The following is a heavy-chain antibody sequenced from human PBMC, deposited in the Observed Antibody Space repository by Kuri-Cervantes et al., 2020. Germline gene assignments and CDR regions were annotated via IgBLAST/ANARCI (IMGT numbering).Heavy chain of an antibody. CDR1: GFTFSSYA. CDR2: ISSSSTYI. D-gene: IGHD4-17*01. J-gene: IGHJ6*02. Sequence: GGSLRLSCAASGFTFSSYAMHWVRQAPGKGLEWVSSISSSSTYIYYADSVKGRFTISRDNAENSLYLQMNSLRAEDTAVYYCAREGGYGDYIRDYGMDVWGQGTTVTVSS. V-gene: IGHV3-21*01. CDR3: AREGGYGDYIRDYGMDV.